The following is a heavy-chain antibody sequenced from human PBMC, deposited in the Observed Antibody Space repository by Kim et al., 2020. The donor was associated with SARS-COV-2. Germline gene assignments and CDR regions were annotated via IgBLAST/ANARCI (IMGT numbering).Heavy chain of an antibody. CDR1: GFTFSSYG. CDR2: ICYDGRSQ. CDR3: ARDSRSRPTCHDY. Sequence: GGSLRLSCAASGFTFSSYGMHWVRQAPGKGLEWVACICYDGRSQHYADSAKGRFTISRDNSKNTLYLQMNSLRAEDTAVYYCARDSRSRPTCHDYGGQGT. J-gene: IGHJ4*02. D-gene: IGHD2-2*01. V-gene: IGHV3-33*01.